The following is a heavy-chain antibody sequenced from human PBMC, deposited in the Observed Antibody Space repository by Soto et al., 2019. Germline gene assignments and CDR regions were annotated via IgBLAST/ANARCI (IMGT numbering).Heavy chain of an antibody. V-gene: IGHV3-30-3*01. CDR1: GFTFNNFA. CDR3: ARHTAEGIFTHRGALGY. J-gene: IGHJ4*02. Sequence: QVQLVESGGGVGQPGRSLRLSCAASGFTFNNFALHWVRQSPGKGLEWVALISYDGSEKKYADSVKGRFTISRDNSKNTLFLELSGLRTEDTAVYYCARHTAEGIFTHRGALGYWGQGTLITVSS. D-gene: IGHD1-26*01. CDR2: ISYDGSEK.